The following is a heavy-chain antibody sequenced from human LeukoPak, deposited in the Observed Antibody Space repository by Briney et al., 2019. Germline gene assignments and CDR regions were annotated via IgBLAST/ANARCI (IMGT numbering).Heavy chain of an antibody. CDR2: INPSVGTT. V-gene: IGHV1-46*01. CDR3: AREEMMVILALDM. D-gene: IGHD3-22*01. J-gene: IGHJ3*02. Sequence: ASVKVSCRASGCTFTKYYIHWVRQAPGQGLEWMGIINPSVGTTLYSQKFQGRVTLTRDTSTTTVYMEVTSLRSDDTAVYYCAREEMMVILALDMWGQGTMVTVSS. CDR1: GCTFTKYY.